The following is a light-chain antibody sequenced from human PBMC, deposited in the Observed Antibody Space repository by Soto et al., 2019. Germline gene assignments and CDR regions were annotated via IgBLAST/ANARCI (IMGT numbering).Light chain of an antibody. Sequence: DIQMTQSPSTLSASVGDRVTITCRASQSISSWLVWYQQKPGKAPKLLIYKASTLESGVPSRFSGSGSGTEFTLTISSLQPEDFATYYCQQFHSFSRTFGQGTKVDIK. CDR3: QQFHSFSRT. CDR1: QSISSW. J-gene: IGKJ1*01. CDR2: KAS. V-gene: IGKV1-5*03.